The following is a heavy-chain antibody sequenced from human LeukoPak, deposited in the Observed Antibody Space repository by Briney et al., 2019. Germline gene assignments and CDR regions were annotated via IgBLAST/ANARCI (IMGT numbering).Heavy chain of an antibody. Sequence: GGSLRLSCVASGFTFSTYSMNWVRQAPGKGLEWVSFISTSSNYIYYADSVKGRFTISRDNSKNTLYLQMNSLRAEDTAVYYCAKDFSVYYYDSRVLDYWGQGTLVTVSS. CDR3: AKDFSVYYYDSRVLDY. V-gene: IGHV3-21*01. CDR1: GFTFSTYS. D-gene: IGHD3-22*01. J-gene: IGHJ4*02. CDR2: ISTSSNYI.